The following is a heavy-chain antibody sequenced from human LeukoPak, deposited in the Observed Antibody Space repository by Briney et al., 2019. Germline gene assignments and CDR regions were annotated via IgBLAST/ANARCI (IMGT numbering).Heavy chain of an antibody. V-gene: IGHV6-1*01. D-gene: IGHD7-27*01. CDR3: ATTRTGYFDY. CDR1: GDSVSSNSAA. J-gene: IGHJ4*02. CDR2: TYYRSKWYN. Sequence: SQTLSLTCAISGDSVSSNSAASNWIRQSPLRGLEWLGRTYYRSKWYNDYAVSVKSQITINPDTSKNQFSLHLNSVTPEDTAVYYCATTRTGYFDYWGQGTLVTVSS.